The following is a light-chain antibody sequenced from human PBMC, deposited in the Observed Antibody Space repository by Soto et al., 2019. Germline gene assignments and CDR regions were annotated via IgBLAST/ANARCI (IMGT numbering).Light chain of an antibody. Sequence: QSVLTQPASVSGSPGQSITISCTGTSSDVGAYDYVSWYQHHPGKAPKLMIHEVSDRPSGISNRFSGSKSGNTASLTISGLQAEDEADYYCSSYTSATTYVFGTGTKLPS. CDR3: SSYTSATTYV. V-gene: IGLV2-14*01. J-gene: IGLJ1*01. CDR2: EVS. CDR1: SSDVGAYDY.